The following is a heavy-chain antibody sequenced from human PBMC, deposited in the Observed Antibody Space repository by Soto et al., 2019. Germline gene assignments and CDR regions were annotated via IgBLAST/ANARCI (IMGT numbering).Heavy chain of an antibody. J-gene: IGHJ3*02. D-gene: IGHD3-3*01. Sequence: EVHLVESGGGLVQPGGSLRLSCAASGITFSNYWMTWVRQAPGKGLEWVANRKQDGSEKYYVDSVKGRFTISRDKAKNSLYLQMNSLRAADTAVYYCARDQDDSSDAFDIWGQGTMVTVSS. CDR2: RKQDGSEK. CDR3: ARDQDDSSDAFDI. CDR1: GITFSNYW. V-gene: IGHV3-7*01.